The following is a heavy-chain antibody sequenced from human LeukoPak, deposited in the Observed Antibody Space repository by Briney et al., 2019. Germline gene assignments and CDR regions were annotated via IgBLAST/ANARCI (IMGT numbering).Heavy chain of an antibody. CDR1: GFTFDDYA. CDR3: ARHQAGSGSYFDY. D-gene: IGHD3-10*01. J-gene: IGHJ4*02. V-gene: IGHV3-9*01. CDR2: ISWNSGSI. Sequence: GRSLRLSCAASGFTFDDYAMHWVRQAPGKGLEWVSGISWNSGSIGYADSVKGRFTISRDNAKNSLYLQMNSLRAEDTAVYYCARHQAGSGSYFDYWGQGTLVTVSS.